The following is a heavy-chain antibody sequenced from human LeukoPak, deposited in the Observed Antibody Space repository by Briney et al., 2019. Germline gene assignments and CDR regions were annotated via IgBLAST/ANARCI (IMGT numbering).Heavy chain of an antibody. J-gene: IGHJ3*02. D-gene: IGHD5-18*01. CDR2: INHSGST. CDR1: GGSFSGYY. V-gene: IGHV4-34*01. Sequence: NSSETLSLTCAVYGGSFSGYYWSWIRQPPGKGLEWIGEINHSGSTNYNPSLKSRVTISVDTSKNQFSLKLSSVTAADTAVYYCARDVDTPMVDAFDIWGQGTMVTVSS. CDR3: ARDVDTPMVDAFDI.